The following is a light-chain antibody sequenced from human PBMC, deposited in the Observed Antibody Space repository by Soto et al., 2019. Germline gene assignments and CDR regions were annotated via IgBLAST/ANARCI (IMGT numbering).Light chain of an antibody. CDR1: QSLVYSDGNTY. V-gene: IGKV2-24*01. J-gene: IGKJ1*01. Sequence: VLTQTPLSSPVTLGQPASISCRSSQSLVYSDGNTYLSWLQQRPGQPPRLLIYQVSNRFSGVLDRFSGSGAGTDFTLKLSRVDAEDVGVYSCIQFSHFPRTFGQGTKVEI. CDR2: QVS. CDR3: IQFSHFPRT.